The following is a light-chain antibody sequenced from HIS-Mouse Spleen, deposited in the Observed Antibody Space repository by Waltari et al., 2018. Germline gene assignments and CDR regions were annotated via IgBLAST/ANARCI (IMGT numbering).Light chain of an antibody. CDR1: SSNIGSNY. J-gene: IGLJ2*01. CDR2: RNN. Sequence: QSVLTQPPSASGTPGQRVTISCSGSSSNIGSNYVYWYQQLPGTAPKLLNYRNNRRPSGVPDRFSGSKSGTSASLAMSGLRSEDEADYYCAAWDDSLSGVVFGGGTKLTVL. CDR3: AAWDDSLSGVV. V-gene: IGLV1-47*01.